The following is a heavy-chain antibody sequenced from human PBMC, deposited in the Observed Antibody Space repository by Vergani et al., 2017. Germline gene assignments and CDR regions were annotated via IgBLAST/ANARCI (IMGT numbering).Heavy chain of an antibody. J-gene: IGHJ6*02. CDR2: ISGSGGST. V-gene: IGHV3-23*01. CDR1: GFTFSSYA. D-gene: IGHD2-2*01. Sequence: EVQLLESGGGLVQPGGSLRLSCAASGFTFSSYAMSWVRQAPGKGLEWVSAISGSGGSTYYADSVKGRFTISRDNSKNTLYLQMNSLGAEDTAVYYCAKDPGDIVVVRAAETTYYYYGMDVWGQGTTVTVSS. CDR3: AKDPGDIVVVRAAETTYYYYGMDV.